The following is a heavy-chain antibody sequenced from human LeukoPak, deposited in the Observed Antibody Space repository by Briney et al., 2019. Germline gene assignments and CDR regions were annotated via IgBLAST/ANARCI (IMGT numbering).Heavy chain of an antibody. CDR1: GFTFSSYG. Sequence: GGSLRLSCAASGFTFSSYGIHWVRQAPGKGLEWVAVISYDGSNEYYADSVKGRFTISRDNSKNTLYLQMNSLRAEDTAVYYCAKTALSSWYLYYFDYWGQGTLVTVSS. V-gene: IGHV3-30*18. CDR3: AKTALSSWYLYYFDY. D-gene: IGHD6-13*01. J-gene: IGHJ4*02. CDR2: ISYDGSNE.